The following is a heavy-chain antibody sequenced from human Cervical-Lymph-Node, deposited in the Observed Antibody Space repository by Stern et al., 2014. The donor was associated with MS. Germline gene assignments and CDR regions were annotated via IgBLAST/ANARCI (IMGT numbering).Heavy chain of an antibody. CDR3: GKQVRE. CDR1: GGSVSSDAYY. J-gene: IGHJ4*02. CDR2: IYHSGSS. V-gene: IGHV4-61*08. Sequence: QLQLQESGPGLVKPSETLSLTCTVSGGSVSSDAYYWSWILQSPGKGLVWVGYIYHSGSSSYNTVLNSRGPMSVDTSKNQVTLSLTSVTAADTAVYYCGKQVREWVRGTLVTVAS.